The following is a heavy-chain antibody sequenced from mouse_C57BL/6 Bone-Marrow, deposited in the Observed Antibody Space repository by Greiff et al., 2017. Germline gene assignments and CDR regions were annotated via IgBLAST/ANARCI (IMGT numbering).Heavy chain of an antibody. CDR3: AREVSNYGGNY. D-gene: IGHD2-5*01. Sequence: EVQLQQSGPVLVKPGASVKMSCKASGYTFTDYYMNWVKQSHGKSLEWIGVINPYNGGTSYNQKFKGKATLTVDKSSSTAYMELNSLTSEDSAVYYCAREVSNYGGNYWGQGTTLTVSS. J-gene: IGHJ2*01. CDR2: INPYNGGT. V-gene: IGHV1-19*01. CDR1: GYTFTDYY.